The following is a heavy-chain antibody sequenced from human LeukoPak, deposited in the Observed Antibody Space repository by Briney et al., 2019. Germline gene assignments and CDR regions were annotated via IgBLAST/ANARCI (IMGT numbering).Heavy chain of an antibody. CDR2: IKKDGTEE. CDR3: ARXGPFYYYYMDV. J-gene: IGHJ6*03. Sequence: SLXXSXAASGFTFISYWMSWVRQAPGKGLEWVANIKKDGTEEYYVDSVKGRLTISRDNAKKSVYLQMDSLRGEDTAVYYCARXGPFYYYYMDVWGKGTTVTISS. V-gene: IGHV3-7*01. CDR1: GFTFISYW.